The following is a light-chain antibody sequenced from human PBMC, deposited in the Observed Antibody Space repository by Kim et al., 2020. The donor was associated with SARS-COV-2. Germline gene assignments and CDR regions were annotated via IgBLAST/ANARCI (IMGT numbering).Light chain of an antibody. CDR3: QSYNRDNVI. Sequence: GKTVTIACTRSSGSIDDNYVQWYQQRPGGVPTTVIYEDDQRPSGVADRFSGSIDNSSNSASLTISGLRTEDEADYYGQSYNRDNVIFGGGTQLTVL. J-gene: IGLJ2*01. CDR1: SGSIDDNY. V-gene: IGLV6-57*03. CDR2: EDD.